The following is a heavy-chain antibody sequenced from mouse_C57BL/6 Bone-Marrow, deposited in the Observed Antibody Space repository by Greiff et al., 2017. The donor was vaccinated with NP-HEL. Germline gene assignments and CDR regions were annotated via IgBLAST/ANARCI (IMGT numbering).Heavy chain of an antibody. V-gene: IGHV3-6*01. J-gene: IGHJ3*01. D-gene: IGHD1-1*01. CDR2: ISYDGNN. CDR1: GYSIISGYY. Sequence: EVQLQESGPGLVKPSQSLSLTCSVTGYSIISGYYWNWIRQFPGNKLEWMAYISYDGNNNYNPSLKNRIPITRDISKNQFFLKLTSVTTEDTATYYCAREGGYYGSPFAYWGQGTLVTVSA. CDR3: AREGGYYGSPFAY.